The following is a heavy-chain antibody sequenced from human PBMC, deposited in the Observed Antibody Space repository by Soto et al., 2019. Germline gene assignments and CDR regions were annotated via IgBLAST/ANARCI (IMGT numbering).Heavy chain of an antibody. Sequence: PSETLSLTCTVSGGSISSSSYYWGWIRQPPGKGLEWIGSIYYSGSTYYNPSLKSRVTISVDTSKNQFSLKLSSVTAADTAVYYCAREYVVTSAFDICRQGTMVTVSS. CDR1: GGSISSSSYY. V-gene: IGHV4-39*01. CDR2: IYYSGST. J-gene: IGHJ3*02. D-gene: IGHD2-21*02. CDR3: AREYVVTSAFDI.